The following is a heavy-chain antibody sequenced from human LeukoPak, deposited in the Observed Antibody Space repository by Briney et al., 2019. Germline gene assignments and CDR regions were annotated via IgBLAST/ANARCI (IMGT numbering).Heavy chain of an antibody. CDR1: GFIFSNYG. D-gene: IGHD1-26*01. Sequence: GGSLRLSCAASGFIFSNYGMHWVRQAPGEGPEWVAFIRYDGSDKYYVDSVKDRFTISRDNSKNTVYLQMNSLRTEDTAVYHCAKDPVGATVSADYWGQGTLVTVSS. CDR3: AKDPVGATVSADY. J-gene: IGHJ4*02. CDR2: IRYDGSDK. V-gene: IGHV3-30*02.